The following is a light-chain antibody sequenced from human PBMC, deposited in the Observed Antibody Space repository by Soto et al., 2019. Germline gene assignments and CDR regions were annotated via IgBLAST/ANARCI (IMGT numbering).Light chain of an antibody. CDR2: SNI. CDR1: SSNIGRNN. V-gene: IGLV1-44*01. CDR3: AARDDSLNGYV. J-gene: IGLJ1*01. Sequence: QSVLTQPPSASGTPGQRVTISCSGSSSNIGRNNVNWYQHLPGTAPKLLIYSNIQRPSGVPDRFSGSKSDTSASLAISGLQSEDEADYYCAARDDSLNGYVFGTGTKLTVL.